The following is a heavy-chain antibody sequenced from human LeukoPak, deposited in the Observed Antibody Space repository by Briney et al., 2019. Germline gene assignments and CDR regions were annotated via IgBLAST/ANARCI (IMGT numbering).Heavy chain of an antibody. CDR3: ARDQVVVAATKYYYYYYYMDV. V-gene: IGHV3-21*01. Sequence: GGSLRLSCAASGFTFSSYSMSWVRQAPGKGLEWVSSISSSSSYIYYADSVKGRFTISRDNAKNSLYLQMNSLRAEDTAVYYCARDQVVVAATKYYYYYYYMDVWGKGTTVTISS. J-gene: IGHJ6*03. CDR2: ISSSSSYI. CDR1: GFTFSSYS. D-gene: IGHD2-15*01.